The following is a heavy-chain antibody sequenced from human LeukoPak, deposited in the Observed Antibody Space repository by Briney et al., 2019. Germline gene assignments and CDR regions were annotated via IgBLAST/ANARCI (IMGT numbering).Heavy chain of an antibody. Sequence: PGGSLRLSCAASGFTFSNAWMSWVRQAPGKGLEWVGRIKSKTDGGTTDYAAPVKGRFTISRDDSKNTLYLQMNSLKTEDTAVYYCTTDLEESGAFDIWGQGTMVTVSP. CDR1: GFTFSNAW. V-gene: IGHV3-15*01. D-gene: IGHD1-1*01. CDR3: TTDLEESGAFDI. CDR2: IKSKTDGGTT. J-gene: IGHJ3*02.